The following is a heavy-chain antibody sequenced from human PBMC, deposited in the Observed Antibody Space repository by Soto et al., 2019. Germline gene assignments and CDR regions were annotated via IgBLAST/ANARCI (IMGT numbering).Heavy chain of an antibody. J-gene: IGHJ6*04. D-gene: IGHD3-16*01. V-gene: IGHV5-51*01. CDR2: IYPGDSDS. CDR1: GSRFSSYW. CDR3: ARKGSNGDANDSGMDV. Sequence: GESLKISCKGSGSRFSSYWIALVRQIPGTGLEWMGIIYPGDSDSRCSPSFERHVTISAGESNSTAYLQWTSLKASEKAMYYCARKGSNGDANDSGMDVWGKGTTVTVSS.